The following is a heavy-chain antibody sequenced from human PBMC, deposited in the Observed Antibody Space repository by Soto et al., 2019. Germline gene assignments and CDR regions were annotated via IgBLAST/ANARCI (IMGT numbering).Heavy chain of an antibody. Sequence: EVQLVESGGGLVQPGGSLRLSCAASGFTFSNAWMNWVRQAPGKGLEWVGRIKSKTDGGTTDYAAPVKGRYTISRELSKNTRYLRMRRLKSENKALNYCTTDLYDSSARRRKYNWFYPCCQERLVSVSS. J-gene: IGHJ5*02. D-gene: IGHD3-22*01. CDR3: TTDLYDSSARRRKYNWFYP. CDR2: IKSKTDGGTT. CDR1: GFTFSNAW. V-gene: IGHV3-15*07.